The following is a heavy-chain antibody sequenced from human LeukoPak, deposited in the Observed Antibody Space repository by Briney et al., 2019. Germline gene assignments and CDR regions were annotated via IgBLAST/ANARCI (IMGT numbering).Heavy chain of an antibody. CDR3: ARPLGYCSSTSCYNDAFDI. CDR2: ISAHNGDT. Sequence: ASVKVSCKASGYSFSSYGISWVRQAPGQGLEWMGWISAHNGDTKYTQKLQGRVTMSTDTATSTAYMELRSLTSDDTAVYYCARPLGYCSSTSCYNDAFDIWGQGTMVTVSS. D-gene: IGHD2-2*01. CDR1: GYSFSSYG. J-gene: IGHJ3*02. V-gene: IGHV1-18*01.